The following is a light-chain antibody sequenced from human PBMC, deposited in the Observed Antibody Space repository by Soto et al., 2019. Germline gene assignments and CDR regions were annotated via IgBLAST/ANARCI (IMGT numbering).Light chain of an antibody. V-gene: IGKV1-5*03. CDR3: QQLNSYPLT. CDR2: KAS. CDR1: QTISSW. J-gene: IGKJ4*01. Sequence: DIQITQSPSTLSGSVGDRVTITCRASQTISSWLAWYQQKPGKAPKLLIYKASTLKSGVPSRFSGSGSGTEITLTISSLQPEDFATYYCQQLNSYPLTFGGGTKVDIK.